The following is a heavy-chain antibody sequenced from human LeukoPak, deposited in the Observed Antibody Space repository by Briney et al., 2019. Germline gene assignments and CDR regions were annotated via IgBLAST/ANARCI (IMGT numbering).Heavy chain of an antibody. V-gene: IGHV4-39*01. D-gene: IGHD6-13*01. Sequence: SETLSLTCTVSGGSISSSSYYWGWIRQPSGKGLEWIGSIYYSGSTYYNPSLKSRVTISVDTSKNQFSLKLSSVTAADTAVYYCARLVTGIAAAGIDYWGQGTLVTVSS. CDR2: IYYSGST. CDR3: ARLVTGIAAAGIDY. J-gene: IGHJ4*02. CDR1: GGSISSSSYY.